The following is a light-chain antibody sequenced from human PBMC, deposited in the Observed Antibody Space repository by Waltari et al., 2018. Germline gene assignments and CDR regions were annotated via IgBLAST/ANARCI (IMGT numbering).Light chain of an antibody. CDR3: SSFTTSSTYV. CDR2: DVT. Sequence: QSALTQPASVSGSPGQSITISCSGSSSDVGGYNYVSWYQQHPDKVPKLLIYDVTYRPSGVANRFAGSKSGNTASLTISCLQAEDEADYYCSSFTTSSTYVFGTGTRVTVL. CDR1: SSDVGGYNY. V-gene: IGLV2-14*03. J-gene: IGLJ1*01.